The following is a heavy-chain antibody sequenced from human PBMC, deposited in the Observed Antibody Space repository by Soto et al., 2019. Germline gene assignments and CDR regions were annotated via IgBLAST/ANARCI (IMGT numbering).Heavy chain of an antibody. CDR1: GYTFTIYG. V-gene: IGHV1-18*01. CDR2: ISPDNGNT. D-gene: IGHD5-12*01. Sequence: QVQLVQSGGEVKKPGASVKVSCKASGYTFTIYGINWVRQAPGQGHEWMGWISPDNGNTNYAQKLQGRVTMTTDTSTSTAYMELRSLRSDDTAVYYCARALGYSGYAGMDVWGQGTTVTVSS. CDR3: ARALGYSGYAGMDV. J-gene: IGHJ6*02.